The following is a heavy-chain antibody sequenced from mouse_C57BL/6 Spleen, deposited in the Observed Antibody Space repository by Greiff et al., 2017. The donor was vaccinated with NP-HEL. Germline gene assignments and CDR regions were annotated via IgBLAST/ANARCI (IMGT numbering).Heavy chain of an antibody. CDR2: IHPSDSDT. J-gene: IGHJ3*01. D-gene: IGHD3-2*02. CDR1: GYTFTSYW. Sequence: QVQLQQPGAELVKPGASVKVSCKASGYTFTSYWMHWVKQRPGQGLEWLGRIHPSDSDTNYNQKFKGKATLTVDKSSRTAYMQLSSLTSEDSAVYYCAISGYSAYWGQGTLVTVSA. V-gene: IGHV1-74*01. CDR3: AISGYSAY.